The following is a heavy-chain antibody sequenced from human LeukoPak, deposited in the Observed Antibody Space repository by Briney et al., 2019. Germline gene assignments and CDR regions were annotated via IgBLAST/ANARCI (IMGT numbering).Heavy chain of an antibody. CDR1: GGSISSYY. J-gene: IGHJ6*02. Sequence: PSETLSLTCTVSGGSISSYYWSWIRQPPGKGLEWIGYIYYSGSTNYNPSLKSRVTISVDTSKNQFSLKLSSVTAADTAVYYCARGEQLVGYGMDVWGQGTTVTVSS. CDR2: IYYSGST. V-gene: IGHV4-59*13. D-gene: IGHD6-6*01. CDR3: ARGEQLVGYGMDV.